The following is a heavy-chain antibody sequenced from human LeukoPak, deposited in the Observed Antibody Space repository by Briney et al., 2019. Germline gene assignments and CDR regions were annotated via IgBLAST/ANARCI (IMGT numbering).Heavy chain of an antibody. CDR2: FHLTKSC. Sequence: PSETLSLTCAVSGVCVSDSYWSWIRQPVGKGREYIGLFHLTKSCYYNPPLQRRLSLSVHTSKNRFSLSLPSVTPSDTAMYYCVRSEIGTSASAIFDFWGQGILVTVSS. V-gene: IGHV4-4*07. D-gene: IGHD3-10*01. CDR3: VRSEIGTSASAIFDF. CDR1: GVCVSDSY. J-gene: IGHJ4*02.